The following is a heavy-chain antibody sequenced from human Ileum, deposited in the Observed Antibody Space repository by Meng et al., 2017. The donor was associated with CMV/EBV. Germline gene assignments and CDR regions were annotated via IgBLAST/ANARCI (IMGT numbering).Heavy chain of an antibody. CDR2: IYYSGST. Sequence: GSLRLSCTVSGGSVSSGSYYWSWIRQPPGKGLEWIGYIYYSGSTNYNPSLKSRVTMSVDTSKNQFSLKLSSVTAADTAVYYCASCSSTSCRYYYGMDVWGQGTTVTVSS. CDR3: ASCSSTSCRYYYGMDV. CDR1: GGSVSSGSYY. D-gene: IGHD2-2*01. J-gene: IGHJ6*02. V-gene: IGHV4-61*01.